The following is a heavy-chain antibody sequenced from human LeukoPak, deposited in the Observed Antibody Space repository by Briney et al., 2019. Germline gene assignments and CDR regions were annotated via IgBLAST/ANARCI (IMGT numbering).Heavy chain of an antibody. J-gene: IGHJ4*02. CDR3: ARGLGRTAMVTRGGVRFDY. V-gene: IGHV1-8*01. Sequence: ASVKVSCKASGYTFTSYDINWVRQATGQGLEWMGWMNPNSGNTGYAQKFQGRVAMTRNTYINTAYMALSSLRSEDTAVYYCARGLGRTAMVTRGGVRFDYWGQGTRVTVSS. CDR2: MNPNSGNT. D-gene: IGHD5-18*01. CDR1: GYTFTSYD.